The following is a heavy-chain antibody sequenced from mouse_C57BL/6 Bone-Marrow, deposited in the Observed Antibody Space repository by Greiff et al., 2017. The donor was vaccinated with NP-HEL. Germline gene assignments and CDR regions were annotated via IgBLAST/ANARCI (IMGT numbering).Heavy chain of an antibody. V-gene: IGHV5-17*01. D-gene: IGHD2-4*01. CDR3: ARSIYYDYDWFAY. J-gene: IGHJ3*01. CDR1: GFTFSDYG. Sequence: EVKLVESGGGLVKPVGSLKLSCAASGFTFSDYGMHWVRQAPEKGLEWVAYISSGSSTIYYADTVKGRFTISRDNAKNTLFLQMTSLRSEDTAMYYCARSIYYDYDWFAYWGQGTLVTVSA. CDR2: ISSGSSTI.